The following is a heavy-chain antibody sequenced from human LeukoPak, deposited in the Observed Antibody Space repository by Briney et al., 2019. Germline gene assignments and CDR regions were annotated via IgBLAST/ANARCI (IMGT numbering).Heavy chain of an antibody. D-gene: IGHD3-22*01. V-gene: IGHV3-23*01. CDR3: AKAVDGRGYYFERGADF. CDR2: ISGNGARP. J-gene: IGHJ4*02. CDR1: DFILSTYA. Sequence: GGSLRLSCTASDFILSTYAMSWVRQAPGKGLEWVSSISGNGARPYYADSVRGRFSISRDFSRNAVFLQMSSLRVEDTATYYCAKAVDGRGYYFERGADFWGQGTMVTVSS.